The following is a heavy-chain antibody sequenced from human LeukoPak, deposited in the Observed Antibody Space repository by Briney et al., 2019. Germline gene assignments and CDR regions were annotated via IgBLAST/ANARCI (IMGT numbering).Heavy chain of an antibody. V-gene: IGHV4-59*01. Sequence: SETLSLTCTVSGGSISSYYWSWIRQPPGKGLEWIGYIYYSGSTNYNPSLKSRVTISVDTSKNQFSLKLSSVTAADTAVYYCARDSDWLYMDVWGKGTTVTVSS. J-gene: IGHJ6*03. CDR3: ARDSDWLYMDV. CDR1: GGSISSYY. CDR2: IYYSGST. D-gene: IGHD3-9*01.